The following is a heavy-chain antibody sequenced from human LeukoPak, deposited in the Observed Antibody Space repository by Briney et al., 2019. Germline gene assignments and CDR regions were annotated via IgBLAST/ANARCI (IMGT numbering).Heavy chain of an antibody. CDR3: ALGSGSYWAYFQH. D-gene: IGHD1-26*01. J-gene: IGHJ1*01. CDR1: GFTFSTYD. V-gene: IGHV3-30*03. Sequence: GGSLRLSCAASGFTFSTYDMHWVRQAPGKGLEWVAVISYDGSNKYYADSVKGRFTISRDNSKNTLYLQMNSLRAEDTAVYYCALGSGSYWAYFQHWGQGTLVTVSS. CDR2: ISYDGSNK.